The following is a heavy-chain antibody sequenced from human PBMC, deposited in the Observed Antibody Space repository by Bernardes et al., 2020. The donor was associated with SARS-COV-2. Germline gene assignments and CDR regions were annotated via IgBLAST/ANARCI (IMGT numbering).Heavy chain of an antibody. Sequence: GGSLRLSCAASGFTVSSNYMSWVRQAPGKGLEWVSVIYSGGSTYYADSVKGRFTISRDNSKNTLYLQMNSLRAEDTAVYYCARDSTSGSWPKFHTDWGQGTLVTVSS. D-gene: IGHD6-13*01. CDR3: ARDSTSGSWPKFHTD. V-gene: IGHV3-66*02. CDR1: GFTVSSNY. J-gene: IGHJ4*02. CDR2: IYSGGST.